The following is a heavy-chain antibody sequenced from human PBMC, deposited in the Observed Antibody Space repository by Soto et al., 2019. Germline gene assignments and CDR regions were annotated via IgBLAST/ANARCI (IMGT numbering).Heavy chain of an antibody. D-gene: IGHD2-2*01. J-gene: IGHJ4*02. V-gene: IGHV3-23*01. CDR3: AKTPVHAVPAATYFDY. CDR2: ISGSGGST. CDR1: GFTFSSYA. Sequence: GGSLRLSCAASGFTFSSYAMSWVRQAPGKGLEWVSAISGSGGSTYYADSVKGRFTISRDNSKNTLYLQMNSLRAEDTAVYYCAKTPVHAVPAATYFDYWGQGTLVTVSS.